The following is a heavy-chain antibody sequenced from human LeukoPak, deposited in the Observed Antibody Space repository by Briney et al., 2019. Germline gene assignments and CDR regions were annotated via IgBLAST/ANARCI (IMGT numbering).Heavy chain of an antibody. Sequence: PGGSLRLSCAASGFTFSSYSMNWVRHAPGKGLEWVSSISSSSSYIYYADSVKGRFTISRDNAKNSLYLQMNSLRAEDTAVYYCARESCSGGSCYSGWEEYYFDYWGQGTLVTVSS. CDR1: GFTFSSYS. CDR2: ISSSSSYI. D-gene: IGHD2-15*01. CDR3: ARESCSGGSCYSGWEEYYFDY. V-gene: IGHV3-21*01. J-gene: IGHJ4*02.